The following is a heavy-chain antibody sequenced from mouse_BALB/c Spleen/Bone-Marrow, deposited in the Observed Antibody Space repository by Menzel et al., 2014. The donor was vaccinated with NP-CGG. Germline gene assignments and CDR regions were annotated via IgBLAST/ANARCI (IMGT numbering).Heavy chain of an antibody. CDR3: ARRRDYDYFDY. D-gene: IGHD2-4*01. Sequence: DVHLVESGGDLVKPGGSLKLSCAASGFTFSNYGMSWVRQIPDKRLEWVATISSGGTYTFYPDSVKGRFTISIYNTKNTLTLQMTSLKSEDTAMYYCARRRDYDYFDYWGGSTTITVSS. CDR1: GFTFSNYG. J-gene: IGHJ2*01. V-gene: IGHV5-6*01. CDR2: ISSGGTYT.